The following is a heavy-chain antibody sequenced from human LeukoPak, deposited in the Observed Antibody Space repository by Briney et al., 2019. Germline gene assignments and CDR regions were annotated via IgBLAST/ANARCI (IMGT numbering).Heavy chain of an antibody. V-gene: IGHV1-69*04. Sequence: ASVKVSCKASGGTFSGYAISWVRQAPGQGLEWMGRIIPILGIANYAQKFQGRVTITADKSTSTAYMELSSLRSEDTAVYYCARARVEHRARAYYYYGMDVWGQGTTVTVSS. CDR2: IIPILGIA. D-gene: IGHD1/OR15-1a*01. CDR3: ARARVEHRARAYYYYGMDV. CDR1: GGTFSGYA. J-gene: IGHJ6*02.